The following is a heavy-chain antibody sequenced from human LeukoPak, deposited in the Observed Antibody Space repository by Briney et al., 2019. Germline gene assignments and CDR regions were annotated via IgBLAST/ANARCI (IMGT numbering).Heavy chain of an antibody. CDR2: IIPILGIA. CDR1: GATFSSYA. CDR3: ARDLHHWWEQQPYNWFDP. D-gene: IGHD1-26*01. Sequence: SVKVSCKASGATFSSYAISWVRQAPGQGLEWMGRIIPILGIANYAQKFQGRVTITADKSTSTAYMELSSLGSEDTAVYYCARDLHHWWEQQPYNWFDPWGQGTLVTVSS. V-gene: IGHV1-69*04. J-gene: IGHJ5*02.